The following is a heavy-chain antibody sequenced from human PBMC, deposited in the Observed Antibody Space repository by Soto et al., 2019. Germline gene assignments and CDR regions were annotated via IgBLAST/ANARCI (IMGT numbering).Heavy chain of an antibody. CDR1: GLTFSNYA. Sequence: EVRLLESGGGLVKPGGSLRLSCATSGLTFSNYAMSWVRQAPGGGLEWVSSMSGSSSTTYYADSVRGRCTISRDRSKNTLYRQMSSLRAEDTALYYCAKNQERELPRVIDFWGQAPLVTVSS. V-gene: IGHV3-23*01. CDR2: MSGSSSTT. J-gene: IGHJ4*02. CDR3: AKNQERELPRVIDF. D-gene: IGHD1-7*01.